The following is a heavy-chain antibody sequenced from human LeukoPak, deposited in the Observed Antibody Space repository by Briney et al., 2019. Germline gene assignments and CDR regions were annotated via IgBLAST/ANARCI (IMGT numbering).Heavy chain of an antibody. J-gene: IGHJ6*02. D-gene: IGHD3-3*01. CDR1: GGTFSSYA. V-gene: IGHV1-69*04. CDR2: IIPIFGIA. Sequence: SVKVSCKASGGTFSSYAISWVRQAPGQGLEWMGRIIPIFGIANYAQKFQGRVTITADKSTSTAYMELSSLRSEDTAVYYCARDSHYDFWGGYYSYYYGMDVWGQGTTVTVPS. CDR3: ARDSHYDFWGGYYSYYYGMDV.